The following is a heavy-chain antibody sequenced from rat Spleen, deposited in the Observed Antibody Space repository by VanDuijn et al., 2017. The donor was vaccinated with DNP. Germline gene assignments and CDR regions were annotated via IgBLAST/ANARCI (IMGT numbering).Heavy chain of an antibody. CDR2: ISPSGGST. V-gene: IGHV5-27*01. Sequence: EVQLVESGGGLVQPGRSLKLSCAASGFTFSDSNMAWVRHAPKKGLEWVATISPSGGSTYYRDSVKGRFTVSRDNTKSTLYLQMDSLRSEDTATYYCTTDFERGYWGQGVMVTVSS. CDR1: GFTFSDSN. D-gene: IGHD1-11*01. J-gene: IGHJ2*01. CDR3: TTDFERGY.